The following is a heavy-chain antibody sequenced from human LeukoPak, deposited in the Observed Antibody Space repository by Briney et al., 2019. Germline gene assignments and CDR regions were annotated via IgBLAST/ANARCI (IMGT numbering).Heavy chain of an antibody. CDR1: GFTVSSNY. CDR3: AKGLISSATYFSYFDY. V-gene: IGHV3-53*01. Sequence: GGSLRLSCAASGFTVSSNYMSWVRQAPGKGLEWVSVIYSGGSTYYADSVKGRFTISRDNSKNTLYLQMNSLRAEDTAVYYCAKGLISSATYFSYFDYWGQGTLVTVSS. CDR2: IYSGGST. J-gene: IGHJ4*02. D-gene: IGHD1-26*01.